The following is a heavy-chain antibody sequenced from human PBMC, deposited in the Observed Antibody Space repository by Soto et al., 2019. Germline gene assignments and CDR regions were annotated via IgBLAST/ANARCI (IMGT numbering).Heavy chain of an antibody. J-gene: IGHJ4*02. Sequence: AGGSLRLSCAASGFTFSIYWMHWVRQAPGKGLVWVSRINGDGSATNYADSVKGRFTISRDNAKNTLHLQMNSLRAEDTALYYCARSEATDGLLDFWGPGTLVTVFS. CDR3: ARSEATDGLLDF. CDR1: GFTFSIYW. CDR2: INGDGSAT. D-gene: IGHD1-26*01. V-gene: IGHV3-74*01.